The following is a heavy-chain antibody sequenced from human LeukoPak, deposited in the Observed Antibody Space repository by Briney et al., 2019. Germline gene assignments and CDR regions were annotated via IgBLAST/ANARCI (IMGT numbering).Heavy chain of an antibody. CDR2: INPSGGST. CDR1: GYTFTGYY. CDR3: ARDKTDSSTYSWFDP. J-gene: IGHJ5*02. V-gene: IGHV1-46*01. D-gene: IGHD6-13*01. Sequence: ASVKVSCKASGYTFTGYYMHWVRQAPGQGLERMGIINPSGGSTSYAQKFQGRVTMTRDTSTSTIYMELSSLRSEDTAVYYCARDKTDSSTYSWFDPWGQGTLVTVSS.